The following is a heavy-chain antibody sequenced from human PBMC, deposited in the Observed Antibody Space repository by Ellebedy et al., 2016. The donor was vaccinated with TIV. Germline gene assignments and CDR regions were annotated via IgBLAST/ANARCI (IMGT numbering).Heavy chain of an antibody. J-gene: IGHJ4*02. CDR1: GFTFGSYG. V-gene: IGHV3-33*01. Sequence: GESLKISCAASGFTFGSYGMKWVRQAPGKGLEWVAVIWFDGGKKYYADSVKGRFTISRDNAKNSLYLQMNSLRAEDTAVYYCARDFSGQQLVPSFDYWGQGTLVTVSS. CDR3: ARDFSGQQLVPSFDY. D-gene: IGHD6-13*01. CDR2: IWFDGGKK.